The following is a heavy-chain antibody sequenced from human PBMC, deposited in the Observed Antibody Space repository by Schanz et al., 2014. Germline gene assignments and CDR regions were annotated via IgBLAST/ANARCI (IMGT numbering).Heavy chain of an antibody. CDR3: ARDGGRDGYNLAFDV. CDR2: ISASGGST. J-gene: IGHJ3*01. V-gene: IGHV3-23*04. CDR1: GFNFRSYP. Sequence: EVQLVESGGGLVQPGGSLRLSCAASGFNFRSYPMSWVRQAPGKGLEWVSAISASGGSTYYADSVKGRFIISRDSSKNTLFLQMNSLRAEDTAVYFCARDGGRDGYNLAFDVWGQGTLVTVSS. D-gene: IGHD5-12*01.